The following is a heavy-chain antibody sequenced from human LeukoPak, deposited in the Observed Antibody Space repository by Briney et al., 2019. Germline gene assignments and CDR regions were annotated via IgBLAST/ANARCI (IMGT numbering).Heavy chain of an antibody. J-gene: IGHJ6*03. Sequence: SETLSLTCTVSGGSISSSYWTWIRQPPGKGLEWIGYIYYSGSTNYNPSLKSRVTISVDTSKNQFSLNLSSVTAADTAVYYCASAIAEDFYYYYMDVWGKGTTVSVSS. D-gene: IGHD1-14*01. CDR1: GGSISSSY. CDR3: ASAIAEDFYYYYMDV. CDR2: IYYSGST. V-gene: IGHV4-59*01.